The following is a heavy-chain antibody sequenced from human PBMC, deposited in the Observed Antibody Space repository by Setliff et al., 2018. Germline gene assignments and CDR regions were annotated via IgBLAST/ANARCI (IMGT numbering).Heavy chain of an antibody. CDR1: GESIDSVATGNHY. CDR2: IFLTGST. Sequence: SETLSLTCIVSGESIDSVATGNHYWNWIRQPVGKGLEWIGHIFLTGSTSYNPSLKSRATISVDTSKNQFSLQLTSVTSADTAVYFCARGGVLGTGDFDYWGQGTLVTVSS. D-gene: IGHD2-8*01. CDR3: ARGGVLGTGDFDY. J-gene: IGHJ4*02. V-gene: IGHV4-61*10.